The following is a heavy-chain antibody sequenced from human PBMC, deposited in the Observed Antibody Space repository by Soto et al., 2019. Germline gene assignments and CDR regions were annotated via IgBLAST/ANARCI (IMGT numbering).Heavy chain of an antibody. CDR2: ILVDGRT. J-gene: IGHJ3*02. Sequence: PGGSLRLSCAASGFICSSYDMSWVRQAPGKGLEWVSTILVDGRTFYVDSVKGRFTIPRDSSQNTVYLQMNSLTAGDTALYYCAKATATGGGAFDICGQGTMVTVS. D-gene: IGHD2-8*02. CDR3: AKATATGGGAFDI. CDR1: GFICSSYD. V-gene: IGHV3-23*01.